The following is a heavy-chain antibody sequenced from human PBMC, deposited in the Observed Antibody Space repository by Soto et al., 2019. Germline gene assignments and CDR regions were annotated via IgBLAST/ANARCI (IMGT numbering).Heavy chain of an antibody. J-gene: IGHJ4*02. CDR3: ARMVDFWRGSSLEF. D-gene: IGHD3-3*01. V-gene: IGHV1-18*01. Sequence: VPQALGQGIEWMGWISAYTGNKNYAQKVQGRVTMSTDTSTSTAYLELRSLRSDDTAVYYCARMVDFWRGSSLEFWGQGTPVCVSA. CDR2: ISAYTGNK.